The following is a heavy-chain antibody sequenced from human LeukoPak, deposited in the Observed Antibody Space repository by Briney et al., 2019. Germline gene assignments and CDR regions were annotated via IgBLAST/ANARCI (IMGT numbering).Heavy chain of an antibody. CDR1: GFTFSSYA. CDR3: AKDRSIGTYYTFDH. D-gene: IGHD1-26*01. J-gene: IGHJ4*02. CDR2: ISGSGGST. V-gene: IGHV3-23*01. Sequence: GGSLRLSCAASGFTFSSYAMSWVRQAPGKGLEWVSTISGSGGSTYYADSVKGRFTVSGDNSKNTVYLQMSSLTAADTAVYYCAKDRSIGTYYTFDHWGQGTLVTVSS.